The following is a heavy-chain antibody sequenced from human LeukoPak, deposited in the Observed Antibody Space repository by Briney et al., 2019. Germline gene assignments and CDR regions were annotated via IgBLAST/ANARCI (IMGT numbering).Heavy chain of an antibody. D-gene: IGHD2-2*01. CDR1: GYTFRSYD. Sequence: GASVKVSCKASGYTFRSYDIIWVRQAPGQGLEWMGWISAYNGDTKYAQKLQDRVTMTTDTSTSTAYMELRGLRPDDTAVYYCAREVSSTEGFDPWGQGTQVIVFS. V-gene: IGHV1-18*01. CDR3: AREVSSTEGFDP. J-gene: IGHJ5*02. CDR2: ISAYNGDT.